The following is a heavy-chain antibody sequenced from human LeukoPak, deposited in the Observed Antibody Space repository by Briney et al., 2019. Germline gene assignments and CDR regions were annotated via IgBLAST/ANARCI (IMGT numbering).Heavy chain of an antibody. J-gene: IGHJ4*02. Sequence: GGSLRLSCAASGFTFSCSSMSWVRQAPGKGLGWVSVISGSGGSTDYADSVKGRFTISRDNSKNTLYLQINSLRAEDTAVYYCAEGSGWYVWGQGTLVTVSS. D-gene: IGHD6-19*01. CDR1: GFTFSCSS. CDR3: AEGSGWYV. CDR2: ISGSGGST. V-gene: IGHV3-23*01.